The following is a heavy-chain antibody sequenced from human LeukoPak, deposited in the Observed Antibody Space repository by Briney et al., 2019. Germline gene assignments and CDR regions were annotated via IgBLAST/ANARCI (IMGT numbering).Heavy chain of an antibody. Sequence: SGGSLRLSCAASGFTFSSYSMNWVRQAPGKGLEWVSSISSSSSYIYYADSVKGRFTISRDNAKNSLYLQMNSLRAEDTAVYYCARDALYNSSSFDYWGQGTLVTVSS. CDR2: ISSSSSYI. CDR1: GFTFSSYS. V-gene: IGHV3-21*01. CDR3: ARDALYNSSSFDY. D-gene: IGHD6-6*01. J-gene: IGHJ4*02.